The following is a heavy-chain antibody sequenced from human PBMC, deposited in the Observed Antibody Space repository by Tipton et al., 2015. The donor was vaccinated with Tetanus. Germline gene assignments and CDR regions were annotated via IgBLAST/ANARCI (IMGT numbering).Heavy chain of an antibody. V-gene: IGHV1-69*01. J-gene: IGHJ4*02. CDR1: GGTFSNYV. Sequence: QLVQSGAEVKKPGSSVKVSCKSSGGTFSNYVFNWVRQAPGQGLEWMGGFSPIFRRPNYAHKFQGRVTMTADASTTTVHMELSNLRSDDTAVYYCVRDRAAAGGSDYWGQGTLVTV. CDR3: VRDRAAAGGSDY. CDR2: FSPIFRRP. D-gene: IGHD6-25*01.